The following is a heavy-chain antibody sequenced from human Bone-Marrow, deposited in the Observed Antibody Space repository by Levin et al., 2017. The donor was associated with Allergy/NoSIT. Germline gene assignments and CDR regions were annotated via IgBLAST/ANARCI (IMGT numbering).Heavy chain of an antibody. V-gene: IGHV1-69*13. CDR2: IIPIFDSA. D-gene: IGHD1-26*01. CDR3: ARGIEPGATDYYYGMDV. CDR1: GGTFSNYA. Sequence: GASVKVSCKASGGTFSNYAINWVRQAPGRGLEWMGGIIPIFDSASYAQKFQDRVTITADESTGTAHMELSRLRSEDTAVYYCARGIEPGATDYYYGMDVWGPGTTVTVSS. J-gene: IGHJ6*02.